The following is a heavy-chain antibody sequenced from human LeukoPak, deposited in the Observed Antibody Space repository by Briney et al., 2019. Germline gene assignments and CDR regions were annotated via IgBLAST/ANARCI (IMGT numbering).Heavy chain of an antibody. J-gene: IGHJ4*02. Sequence: GGSLRLSCAASGFRFSNYAMSWVRQAPGKGLEWVSGIGGSGSSTYYVDSVKGRFTISRDNSKNTLYLQMNSLRAEDTAVYYCAKLWFGELGAVYFDYWGQGTLVTVSS. CDR2: IGGSGSST. V-gene: IGHV3-23*01. CDR3: AKLWFGELGAVYFDY. CDR1: GFRFSNYA. D-gene: IGHD3-10*01.